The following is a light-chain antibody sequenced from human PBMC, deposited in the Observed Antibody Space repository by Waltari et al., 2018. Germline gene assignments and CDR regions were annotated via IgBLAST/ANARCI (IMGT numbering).Light chain of an antibody. CDR3: SSSTDNSNLNLV. CDR2: EVT. CDR1: SSDVGTYNY. Sequence: QSALTQPPSASGSPGQSVTIPCTGTSSDVGTYNYVSWYQQHPGKAPKLIIYEVTKRPSAVPDHFCCSKSRISASLTVSGLQAEDEADYFCSSSTDNSNLNLVFGGGTKLTVL. J-gene: IGLJ2*01. V-gene: IGLV2-8*01.